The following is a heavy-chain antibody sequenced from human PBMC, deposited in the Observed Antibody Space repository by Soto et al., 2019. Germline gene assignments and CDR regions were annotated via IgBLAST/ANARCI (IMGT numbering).Heavy chain of an antibody. D-gene: IGHD4-17*01. Sequence: SLRLSCAASGLTLSNFETDWVRQAPGKGLEWIAYISIGARSIHYADSVRGRLTISRDDAENSVFLQMDRLSAEDTAVYFCATRSSDYYFYWGQGALVTVSS. CDR2: ISIGARSI. J-gene: IGHJ4*02. V-gene: IGHV3-48*03. CDR1: GLTLSNFE. CDR3: ATRSSDYYFY.